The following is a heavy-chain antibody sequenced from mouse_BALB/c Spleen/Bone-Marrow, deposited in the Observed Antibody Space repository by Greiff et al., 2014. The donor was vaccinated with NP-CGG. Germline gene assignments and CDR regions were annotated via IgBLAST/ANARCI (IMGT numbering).Heavy chain of an antibody. Sequence: VQLQQSGPELMKPGASVKISCKASGYLFTCYYMHWVKQSHGESLEWIGYFDPFNGGTSYNQKFKGKATLTVDKSSSTAYMHLSSLTSEDSAVYFCARSYDGYPYAMNYWGQGTSVTVSS. CDR1: GYLFTCYY. D-gene: IGHD2-3*01. V-gene: IGHV1S135*01. CDR2: FDPFNGGT. J-gene: IGHJ4*01. CDR3: ARSYDGYPYAMNY.